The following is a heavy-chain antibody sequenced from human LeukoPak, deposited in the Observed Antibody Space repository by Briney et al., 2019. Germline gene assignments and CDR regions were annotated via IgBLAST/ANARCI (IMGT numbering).Heavy chain of an antibody. V-gene: IGHV4-34*01. J-gene: IGHJ4*02. CDR1: GGSFSGYY. D-gene: IGHD3-10*01. Sequence: SETLSLTCAVYGGSFSGYYWSWIRQPPGKGLEWIGEINHSGSTNYNPSLKSRVTISVDTSKNQFSLKLCSVTAADTAVYYCARGMILWFGSVFEFDYWGQGTLVTVSS. CDR3: ARGMILWFGSVFEFDY. CDR2: INHSGST.